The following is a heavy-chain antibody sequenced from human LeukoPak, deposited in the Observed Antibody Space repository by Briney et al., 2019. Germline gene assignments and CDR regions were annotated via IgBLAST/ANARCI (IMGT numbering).Heavy chain of an antibody. CDR3: AKDHGSSSWPNPFDY. Sequence: GGSLRLSCAASGFTVSNTYMSWVRQAPGKGLEWVSAISGSGGSTYYADSVKGRFTISRDNSKNTLYLQMNSLRAEDTAVYYCAKDHGSSSWPNPFDYWGQGTLVTVSS. D-gene: IGHD6-13*01. J-gene: IGHJ4*02. CDR1: GFTVSNTY. CDR2: ISGSGGST. V-gene: IGHV3-23*01.